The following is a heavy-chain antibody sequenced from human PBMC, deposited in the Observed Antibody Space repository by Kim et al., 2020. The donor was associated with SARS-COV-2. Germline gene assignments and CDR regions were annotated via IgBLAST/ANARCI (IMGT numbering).Heavy chain of an antibody. CDR2: IRSKANSYAT. J-gene: IGHJ4*02. CDR1: GFTFSGSA. D-gene: IGHD4-17*01. CDR3: TSTVTTFWSEAPSDY. Sequence: GGSLRLSCAASGFTFSGSAMHWVRQASGKGLEWVGRIRSKANSYATAYAASVKGRFTISRDDSKNTAYLQINSLKTEDTAVYYCTSTVTTFWSEAPSDYWGQGTLVTVSS. V-gene: IGHV3-73*01.